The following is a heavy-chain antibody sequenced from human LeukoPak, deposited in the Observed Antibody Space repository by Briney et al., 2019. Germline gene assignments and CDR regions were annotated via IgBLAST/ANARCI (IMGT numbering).Heavy chain of an antibody. CDR1: GASMNHHY. V-gene: IGHV4-59*11. CDR3: AEIPRD. J-gene: IGHJ4*02. CDR2: IYDSGTSATT. Sequence: PSETLSLTCTVSGASMNHHYWSWVRQPPGKELEWIAYIYDSGTSATTDYKPSLKSRVTISADTSKRQFYLSLDSVTAADTAVYYCAEIPRDWGQGTLVTVSS.